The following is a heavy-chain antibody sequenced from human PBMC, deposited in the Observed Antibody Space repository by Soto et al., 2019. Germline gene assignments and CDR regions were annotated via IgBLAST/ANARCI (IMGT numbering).Heavy chain of an antibody. J-gene: IGHJ4*02. V-gene: IGHV3-23*01. D-gene: IGHD2-15*01. CDR2: FSSGGGGT. Sequence: WGSLRLSCTASGFTFSNYAMSWVRQAPGKGLEWVSTFSSGGGGTYYADSVKGRFTISRDNSKNTLSLQMNSLRAEDTAVYYCTKANRYRSGAKCFTFDYWGLGTLVTVSS. CDR3: TKANRYRSGAKCFTFDY. CDR1: GFTFSNYA.